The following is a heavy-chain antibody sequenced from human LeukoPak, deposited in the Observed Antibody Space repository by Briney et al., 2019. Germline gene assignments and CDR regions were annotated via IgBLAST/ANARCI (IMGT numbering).Heavy chain of an antibody. CDR2: IGATATYI. CDR1: GFTFINYG. Sequence: GGSLRLSCAASGFTFINYGINWVRQAPGKGLEWVSSIGATATYIYYAASLKGRFTISRDNAKNSVYLQMNSLRAEDTGVYYCARDQGTIGWPIGYWGQGTLVTVSS. V-gene: IGHV3-21*01. CDR3: ARDQGTIGWPIGY. D-gene: IGHD6-19*01. J-gene: IGHJ4*02.